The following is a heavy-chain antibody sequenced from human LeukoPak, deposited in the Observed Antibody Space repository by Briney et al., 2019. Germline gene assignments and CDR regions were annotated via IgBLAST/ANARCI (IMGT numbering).Heavy chain of an antibody. CDR2: IWYDGSNK. CDR3: AREVAYSSFFEAFDI. D-gene: IGHD6-6*01. V-gene: IGHV3-33*08. CDR1: GFTFSSYG. J-gene: IGHJ3*02. Sequence: GGSLRLSCAASGFTFSSYGMHWVRQAPGKGLEWVAVIWYDGSNKYYTDSVKGRFTISRDNSKSTLYLQMNSLRAEDTAVYYCAREVAYSSFFEAFDIWGQGTMVTVSS.